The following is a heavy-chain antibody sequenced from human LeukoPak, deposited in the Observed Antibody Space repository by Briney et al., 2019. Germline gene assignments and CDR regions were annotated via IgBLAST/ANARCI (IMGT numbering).Heavy chain of an antibody. CDR2: ISYDGSNK. CDR1: GFTFSRYA. CDR3: ARVDNYYYYYYMDV. J-gene: IGHJ6*03. Sequence: GGSLRLSCAASGFTFSRYAMHWVRQAPGKGLEWVAVISYDGSNKYYADSVKGRFTISRDNSKNTLYLQMNSLRAEDTAVYYCARVDNYYYYYYMDVWGKGTTVTVSS. V-gene: IGHV3-30*01. D-gene: IGHD3/OR15-3a*01.